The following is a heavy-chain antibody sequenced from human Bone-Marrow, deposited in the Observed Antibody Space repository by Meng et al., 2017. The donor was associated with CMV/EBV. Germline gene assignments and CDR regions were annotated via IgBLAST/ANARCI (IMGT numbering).Heavy chain of an antibody. CDR2: INPKSGNT. J-gene: IGHJ4*02. Sequence: ASVKVSCKASGYNFFNYDINWLRHTTGQGLEYMGWINPKSGNTDYARKFQGRITFTRNTSTNTAFMEVNSLRSEDTDFYYCVRSGSGWYGGGMDYWGQGTLVTVSS. CDR1: GYNFFNYD. V-gene: IGHV1-8*03. CDR3: VRSGSGWYGGGMDY. D-gene: IGHD6-19*01.